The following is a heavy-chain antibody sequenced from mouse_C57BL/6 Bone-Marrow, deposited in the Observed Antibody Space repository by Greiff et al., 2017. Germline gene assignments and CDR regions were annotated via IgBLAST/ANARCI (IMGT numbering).Heavy chain of an antibody. J-gene: IGHJ3*01. CDR1: GFTFSSYA. Sequence: EVQLQESGGGLVKPGGSLKLSCAASGFTFSSYAMSWVRQTPEKRLEWVATISDGGSYTYYPDNVKGRFTISRDNAKNNLYLQMSNLTSEDAAMCYCSRGNGAWFAYWGQGNLVTVSA. CDR2: ISDGGSYT. CDR3: SRGNGAWFAY. V-gene: IGHV5-4*01.